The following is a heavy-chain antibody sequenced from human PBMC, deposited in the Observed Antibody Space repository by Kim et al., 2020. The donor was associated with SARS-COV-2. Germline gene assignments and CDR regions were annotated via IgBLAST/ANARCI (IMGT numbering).Heavy chain of an antibody. D-gene: IGHD3-16*02. CDR3: ARGKGSSYRDAFDL. Sequence: GGSLRLSCVASGFSLSKVGIHWVRQAPGKGPEWVALIWNDGSRTDYIDSVKGRFTVSRDNSRNTLSLQMDSLRVEDTAMYYCARGKGSSYRDAFDLWGPGTMVTVSS. V-gene: IGHV3-33*01. CDR1: GFSLSKVG. CDR2: IWNDGSRT. J-gene: IGHJ3*01.